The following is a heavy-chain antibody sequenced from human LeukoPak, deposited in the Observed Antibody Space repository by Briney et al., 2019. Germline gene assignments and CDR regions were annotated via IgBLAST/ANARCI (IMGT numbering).Heavy chain of an antibody. CDR3: ARRSAFDI. CDR2: INQDASEK. V-gene: IGHV3-7*01. Sequence: GGSLRLSCAAAGFTLSSYWMSWVRQAPGKGLEWVANINQDASEKYYVDSVKGRFTISRDNAKNSLYLQMNSLRAEDTAVYYCARRSAFDIWGQGTMVTVSS. CDR1: GFTLSSYW. J-gene: IGHJ3*02.